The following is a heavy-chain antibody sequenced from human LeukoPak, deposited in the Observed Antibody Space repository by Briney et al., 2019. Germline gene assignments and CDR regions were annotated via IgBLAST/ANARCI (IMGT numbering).Heavy chain of an antibody. J-gene: IGHJ4*02. CDR3: ARGGDYGDLRYFDY. CDR1: GGSISSSDW. Sequence: SETLSLTCAVSGGSISSSDWWTWVRQPPGKGLEWIGEIYQSGITNYNPSLKSRVNISVDKSKNQFSLKLTSVTAADTAVYYCARGGDYGDLRYFDYWGQGTLVTVSS. D-gene: IGHD4-17*01. V-gene: IGHV4-4*02. CDR2: IYQSGIT.